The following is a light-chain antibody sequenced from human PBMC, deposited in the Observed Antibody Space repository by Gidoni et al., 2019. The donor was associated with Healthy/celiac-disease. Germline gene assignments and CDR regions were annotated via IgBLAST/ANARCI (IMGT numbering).Light chain of an antibody. CDR3: MQALQGT. CDR1: QSLLHSNGYNY. Sequence: DIVMTQSPLSLPVTPGEPASISCRSSQSLLHSNGYNYLDWYLQKPGQSPQLLIYLGSNRASGVPDRFSGSGSGTDFTLKISRVEAEDVGVYYGMQALQGTFGGGTKVEIK. CDR2: LGS. J-gene: IGKJ4*01. V-gene: IGKV2-28*01.